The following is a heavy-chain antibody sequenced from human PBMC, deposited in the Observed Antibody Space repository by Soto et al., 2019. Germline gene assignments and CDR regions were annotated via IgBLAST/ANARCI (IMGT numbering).Heavy chain of an antibody. CDR3: AKVRIGYCSSTSCYSFDY. V-gene: IGHV3-30*18. D-gene: IGHD2-2*01. CDR2: ISYDGSNK. J-gene: IGHJ4*02. Sequence: GGSLRLSCAASGFTFSSYGMHWVRQAPGKGLEWVAVISYDGSNKYYADSVKGRFTISRDNSKNTLYLQMNSLRAEDTAVYYCAKVRIGYCSSTSCYSFDYWGQGTLVTVSS. CDR1: GFTFSSYG.